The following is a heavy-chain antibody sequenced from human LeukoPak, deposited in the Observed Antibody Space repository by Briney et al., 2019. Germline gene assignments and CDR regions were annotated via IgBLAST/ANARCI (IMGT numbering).Heavy chain of an antibody. D-gene: IGHD3-3*01. CDR1: GFTFSSYA. CDR2: ISGSGGAT. Sequence: GGSLRLSCAASGFTFSSYAMSWVRQAPGKGLEWVSHISGSGGATYYADSVKGRFTISRDNSKNTLYLQMNSLRAEDTAVYYCAKDPPYDFWSGYYLDWGQGTLVTVPS. J-gene: IGHJ4*02. CDR3: AKDPPYDFWSGYYLD. V-gene: IGHV3-23*01.